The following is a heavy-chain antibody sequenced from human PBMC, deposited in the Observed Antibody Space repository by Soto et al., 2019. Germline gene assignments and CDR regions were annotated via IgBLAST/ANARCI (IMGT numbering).Heavy chain of an antibody. CDR2: IDNAGTDS. CDR3: ARGWCGRDV. Sequence: EVQLVESGGGLVQPGGSLRLSCATSGFTLSGRSMHWVRQAPGKGLVWVSGIDNAGTDSTYADSVKGRFTSSRDNAKNMLYLQMNSLIVEDTAVYYCARGWCGRDVWGEGTTVTVSS. CDR1: GFTLSGRS. V-gene: IGHV3-74*01. D-gene: IGHD3-10*01. J-gene: IGHJ6*04.